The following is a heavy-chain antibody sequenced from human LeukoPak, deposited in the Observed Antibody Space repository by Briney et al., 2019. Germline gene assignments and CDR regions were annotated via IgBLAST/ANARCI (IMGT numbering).Heavy chain of an antibody. J-gene: IGHJ4*02. Sequence: PGGSLRLSCAAYGFTVSSNYMSWVRQAPGKGLEWVSVIYSGGSTYYADSVKGRFTISRDNAKNSLYLQMNSLRAEDTAVYYCARAYSSGSPFDYWGQGTLVTVSS. V-gene: IGHV3-53*01. D-gene: IGHD6-19*01. CDR2: IYSGGST. CDR3: ARAYSSGSPFDY. CDR1: GFTVSSNY.